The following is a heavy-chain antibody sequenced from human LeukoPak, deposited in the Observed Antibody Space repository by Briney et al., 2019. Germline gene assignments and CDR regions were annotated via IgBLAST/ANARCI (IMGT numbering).Heavy chain of an antibody. J-gene: IGHJ5*02. D-gene: IGHD7-27*01. CDR1: GGSISSGDYY. V-gene: IGHV4-30-4*08. CDR3: ARDAHWGLGWFDP. CDR2: IYYSGST. Sequence: SQTLSLTCTVSGGSISSGDYYWSWIRQPPGKGLEWVVYIYYSGSTYYNPSLNSRVTISVDTSKNQFSLKLSSVTAADTAVYYCARDAHWGLGWFDPWGQGTLVTVSS.